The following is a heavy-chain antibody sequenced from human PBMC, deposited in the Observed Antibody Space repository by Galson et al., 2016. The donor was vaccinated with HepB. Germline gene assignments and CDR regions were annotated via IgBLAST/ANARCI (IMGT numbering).Heavy chain of an antibody. CDR3: ASSPTGGY. CDR2: MYSRGGA. D-gene: IGHD3-16*01. CDR1: GFSVATNY. J-gene: IGHJ4*02. Sequence: SLRLSCAGSGFSVATNYMIWVRQAPGEGLEWVSLMYSRGGAFYDDSVTGRCTISRDNSKNTLYLQMNNLRAEDTAVDYCASSPTGGYWGQGTLVTLSS. V-gene: IGHV3-66*01.